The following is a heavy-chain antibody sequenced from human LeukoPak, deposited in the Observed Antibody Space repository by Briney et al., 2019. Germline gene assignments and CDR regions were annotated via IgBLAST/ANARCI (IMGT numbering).Heavy chain of an antibody. V-gene: IGHV4-34*01. J-gene: IGHJ6*02. CDR1: GGSFSGYY. CDR3: ARVGRRLRYYYYDMDV. D-gene: IGHD4-17*01. CDR2: INHSGST. Sequence: PSETLSLTCAVYGGSFSGYYWSWIRQPPGKGVEWIGEINHSGSTNYNPSLKSRVTISVDTSKNQFSLKLSSVTAADTAAYYCARVGRRLRYYYYDMDVWGQGTTVTVSS.